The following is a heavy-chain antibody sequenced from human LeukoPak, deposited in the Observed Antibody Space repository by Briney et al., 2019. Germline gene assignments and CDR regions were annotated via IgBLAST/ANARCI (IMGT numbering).Heavy chain of an antibody. D-gene: IGHD3-10*01. CDR3: ARDLHGFGELWEPIDY. V-gene: IGHV7-4-1*02. CDR1: GYTFTSYA. J-gene: IGHJ4*02. Sequence: ASVKVSCKASGYTFTSYAMNWVRQAPGQGLEWMGWINTNTGNPTYAQGFTGRFVFSLDTSVSTAYLQISSLKAEDTAVYYCARDLHGFGELWEPIDYWGQGTLVTVSS. CDR2: INTNTGNP.